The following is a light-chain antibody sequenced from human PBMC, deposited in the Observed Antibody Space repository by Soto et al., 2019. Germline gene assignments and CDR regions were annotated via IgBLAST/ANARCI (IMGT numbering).Light chain of an antibody. V-gene: IGKV3-20*01. CDR1: QSVTSNY. CDR2: GAS. CDR3: QQYGDSPQT. J-gene: IGKJ1*01. Sequence: EIVLTQSPATLSLSPGERATLSCRARQSVTSNYLAWYQQKPGQAPRLLIYGASSRATAIPDRFSGSGSGTAFALTISSLEPEDLAVYHCQQYGDSPQTFGQGTKVEIK.